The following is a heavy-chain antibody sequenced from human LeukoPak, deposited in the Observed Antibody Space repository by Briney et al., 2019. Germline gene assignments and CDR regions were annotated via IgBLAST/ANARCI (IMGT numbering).Heavy chain of an antibody. Sequence: PGGSLRLSCAASGFTCDDYAMQWVRQVPGKGLEWVSLISWDGSSTYYGNSVKGRFTISRDNSKNSLYLQMNSLRAEDTALYYCAKVSRRHSYGSLDYWGQGTMVTVSS. CDR2: ISWDGSST. CDR1: GFTCDDYA. D-gene: IGHD5-18*01. J-gene: IGHJ4*02. CDR3: AKVSRRHSYGSLDY. V-gene: IGHV3-43D*03.